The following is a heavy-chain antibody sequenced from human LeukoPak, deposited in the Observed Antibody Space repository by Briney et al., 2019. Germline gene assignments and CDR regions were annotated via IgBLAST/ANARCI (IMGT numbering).Heavy chain of an antibody. CDR3: AKPDCSGGSCYGVHFDY. Sequence: GGSLRLSCAASGFTFSSYAMSWGRQAPGKGLEWVSAISGSGGSTYYADSVKGRFTISRDNSKNTLYLQMNSLRAEDAAVYYCAKPDCSGGSCYGVHFDYWGQGTLVTVSS. CDR2: ISGSGGST. D-gene: IGHD2-15*01. J-gene: IGHJ4*02. CDR1: GFTFSSYA. V-gene: IGHV3-23*01.